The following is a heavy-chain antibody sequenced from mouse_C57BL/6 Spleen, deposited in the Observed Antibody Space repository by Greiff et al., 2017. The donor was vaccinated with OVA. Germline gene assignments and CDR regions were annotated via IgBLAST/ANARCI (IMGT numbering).Heavy chain of an antibody. CDR3: ARGDYYGSSPFAY. Sequence: QVQLQQPGAELVMPGASVKLSCKASGYTFTSYWMHWVKQRPGQGLEWIGEIDPSDSYTNYNQKFKGKATLTADKSSSTAYMQLSSLTSEDSAVYFCARGDYYGSSPFAYWGQGTLVTVSA. V-gene: IGHV1-69*01. CDR2: IDPSDSYT. J-gene: IGHJ3*01. D-gene: IGHD1-1*01. CDR1: GYTFTSYW.